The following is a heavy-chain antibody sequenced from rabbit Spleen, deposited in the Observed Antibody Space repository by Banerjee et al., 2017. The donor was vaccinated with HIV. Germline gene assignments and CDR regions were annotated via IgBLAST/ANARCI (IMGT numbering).Heavy chain of an antibody. D-gene: IGHD1-1*01. CDR3: ARDTATSFSTYGMDL. Sequence: QEQLVESGGGLVQPGGSLKLSCKASGFDFSSYGVSWVRQGPGKGLEWIGYIDPVFGSTNYATWAKGRFTCSKTSSTTVTLQMTSLTVADTATYFCARDTATSFSTYGMDLWGQGTLVTVS. J-gene: IGHJ6*01. CDR2: IDPVFGST. CDR1: GFDFSSYG. V-gene: IGHV1S39*01.